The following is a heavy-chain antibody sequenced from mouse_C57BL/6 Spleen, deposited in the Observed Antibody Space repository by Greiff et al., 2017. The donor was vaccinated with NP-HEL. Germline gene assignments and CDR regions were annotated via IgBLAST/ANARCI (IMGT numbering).Heavy chain of an antibody. CDR1: GYTFTDHT. Sequence: VQLQQSDAELVKPGASVKISCKVSGYTFTDHTIHWMKQRPEQGLEWIGYIYPRDGSTKYNEKFKGKATLTADKSSSTAYMQLTSLTSEDSAVYFCARDYYYGSSYGAMDYWGQGTSVTVSS. V-gene: IGHV1-78*01. CDR3: ARDYYYGSSYGAMDY. CDR2: IYPRDGST. J-gene: IGHJ4*01. D-gene: IGHD1-1*01.